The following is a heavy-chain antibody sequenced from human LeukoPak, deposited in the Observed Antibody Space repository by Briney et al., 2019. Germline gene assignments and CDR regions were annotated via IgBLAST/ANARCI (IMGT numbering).Heavy chain of an antibody. D-gene: IGHD1-1*01. CDR2: IYTGGSA. CDR3: ARGYGDY. Sequence: QPGGSLRLSCAASGFTVSHYYVSWVRQAPGKGLEWVSLIYTGGSAYYSDSVKGRFTISRDNSKNTLYLQMNSLRAEDTAVYYCARGYGDYWGQGTLVTVSS. J-gene: IGHJ4*02. CDR1: GFTVSHYY. V-gene: IGHV3-66*02.